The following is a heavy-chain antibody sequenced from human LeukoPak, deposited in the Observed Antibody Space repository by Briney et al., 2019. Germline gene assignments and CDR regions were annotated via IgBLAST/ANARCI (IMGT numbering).Heavy chain of an antibody. Sequence: PSETLPLTCAVYGGSFSGYYWSWIRQPPGKGLEWIGEIDHSGSTNYNPSLKSRVTISVDTSKNQFSLKLSSVTAADTAVYYCAGNIAARLDYWGQGTLVTVSS. V-gene: IGHV4-34*01. CDR1: GGSFSGYY. J-gene: IGHJ4*02. D-gene: IGHD6-6*01. CDR3: AGNIAARLDY. CDR2: IDHSGST.